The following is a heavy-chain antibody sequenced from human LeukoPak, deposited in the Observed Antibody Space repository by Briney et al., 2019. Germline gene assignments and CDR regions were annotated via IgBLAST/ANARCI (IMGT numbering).Heavy chain of an antibody. J-gene: IGHJ6*02. CDR2: ISSSSSYI. Sequence: PGGPLRLSCAASGFTFSSHSMNWVRQAPGKGLEWVSSISSSSSYIYYADSVKGRFTISRDNAKNSLYLQMNSLRAEDTAVYYCARGLRSHGMDVWGQGTTVTVSS. V-gene: IGHV3-21*01. CDR3: ARGLRSHGMDV. CDR1: GFTFSSHS.